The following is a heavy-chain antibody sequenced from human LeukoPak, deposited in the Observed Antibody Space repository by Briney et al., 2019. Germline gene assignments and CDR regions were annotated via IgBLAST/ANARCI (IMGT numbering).Heavy chain of an antibody. Sequence: GRSLRLSCAASGFTFDDYAMHWVRQAPGKGLEWVSGISWNSGSIGYADSVKGRFTISRDNAKNSLYLQMNSLRAEDTALYYCAKAQALADAFDIWGQGTMVTVSS. V-gene: IGHV3-9*01. J-gene: IGHJ3*02. CDR3: AKAQALADAFDI. CDR1: GFTFDDYA. D-gene: IGHD1-1*01. CDR2: ISWNSGSI.